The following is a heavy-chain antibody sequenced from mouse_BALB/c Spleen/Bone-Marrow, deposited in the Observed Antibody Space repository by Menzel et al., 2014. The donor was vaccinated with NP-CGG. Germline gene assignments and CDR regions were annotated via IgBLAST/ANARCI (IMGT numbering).Heavy chain of an antibody. CDR1: GFTFSDYY. CDR3: VRDGDYRYACFTY. CDR2: ISDGGTYT. D-gene: IGHD2-14*01. J-gene: IGHJ3*01. V-gene: IGHV5-4*02. Sequence: EVKLQESGGGLVKPGGSLKLSCAASGFTFSDYYIYWVRRTPEKRLEWVATISDGGTYTYYPDTVKGRFTISRDNAKNNLYLQMNGLKSEDTAMYYCVRDGDYRYACFTYWGQGTLVTVSA.